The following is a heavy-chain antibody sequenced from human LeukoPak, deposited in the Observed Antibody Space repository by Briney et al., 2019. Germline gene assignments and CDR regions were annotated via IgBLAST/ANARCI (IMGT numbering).Heavy chain of an antibody. CDR3: AREIRVYYYMDV. J-gene: IGHJ6*03. CDR2: VYSTGGT. CDR1: GDSMSGHY. Sequence: SETLSLTCTVSGDSMSGHYWTWIRQPAGKGLEWIGRVYSTGGTNYNPSLQSRVTMSVDTSKNQFSLNMSSVTAADTAVYYCAREIRVYYYMDVWGRGTTVTVSS. V-gene: IGHV4-4*07.